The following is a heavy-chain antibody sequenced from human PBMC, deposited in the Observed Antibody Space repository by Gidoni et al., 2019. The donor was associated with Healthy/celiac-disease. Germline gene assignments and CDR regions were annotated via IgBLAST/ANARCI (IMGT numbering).Heavy chain of an antibody. CDR1: GFTFSSYS. CDR3: ARDPVGSSSWYVFDY. V-gene: IGHV3-21*01. Sequence: EVQLVESGGGLVKPGGSLRLSCAASGFTFSSYSMNWVRQAPGKGLEWVSSISSSSSYIYYADSVKGRFTISRDNAKNSLYLQMNSLRAEDTAVYYCARDPVGSSSWYVFDYWGQGTLVTVSS. CDR2: ISSSSSYI. D-gene: IGHD6-13*01. J-gene: IGHJ4*02.